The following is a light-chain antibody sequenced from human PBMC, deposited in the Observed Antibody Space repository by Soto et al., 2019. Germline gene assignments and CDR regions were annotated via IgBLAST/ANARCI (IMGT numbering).Light chain of an antibody. V-gene: IGLV1-40*01. Sequence: QSVLTQPPSVSGAPGQRVTISCTGGSSNIGAGYDVHWYQQLPGTAPKLLIYGNTNRPSGVPDRFSGSKSGTSASLAITGLQAEDEAGYSCQSYDNSLRGYVLFGGGTKLTVL. J-gene: IGLJ2*01. CDR3: QSYDNSLRGYVL. CDR1: SSNIGAGYD. CDR2: GNT.